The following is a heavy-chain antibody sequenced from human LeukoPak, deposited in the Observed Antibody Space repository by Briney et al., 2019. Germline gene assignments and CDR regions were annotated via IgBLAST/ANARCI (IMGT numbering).Heavy chain of an antibody. Sequence: GESLKISCEGSGYTFTNYRIGWVRQMPGKGLEWMGIIHPGDSDTRYSPSFQGQVTISADKSITTAYLQWSSLKASDTAMYYCARHATYCGSNNCPIRLDYWGQGTLVTVSS. J-gene: IGHJ4*02. CDR3: ARHATYCGSNNCPIRLDY. CDR2: IHPGDSDT. CDR1: GYTFTNYR. V-gene: IGHV5-51*01. D-gene: IGHD2-2*01.